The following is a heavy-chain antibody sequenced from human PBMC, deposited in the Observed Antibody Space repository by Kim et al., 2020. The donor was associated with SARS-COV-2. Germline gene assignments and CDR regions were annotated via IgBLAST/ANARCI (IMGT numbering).Heavy chain of an antibody. CDR1: GFTFSSYG. Sequence: GGSLRLSCAASGFTFSSYGMHWVRQAPGKGLEWVAVISYDGSNKNYEDSVKGRFTISRDNSKNTLYLQMNSLRAEDTAVYYCAKESGSGSYYGWTYYYYGMDVWGQGTTVSVAS. CDR2: ISYDGSNK. CDR3: AKESGSGSYYGWTYYYYGMDV. J-gene: IGHJ6*02. D-gene: IGHD3-10*01. V-gene: IGHV3-30*18.